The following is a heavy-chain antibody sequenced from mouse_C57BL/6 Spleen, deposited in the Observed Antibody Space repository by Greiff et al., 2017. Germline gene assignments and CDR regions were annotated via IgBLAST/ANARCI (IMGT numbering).Heavy chain of an antibody. CDR2: INYDGSST. Sequence: DVKLQESEGGLVQPGSSMKLSCTASGFTFSDYYMAWVRQVPEKGLEWVANINYDGSSTYYLDSLKSRFIISRDNAKNILYLQMSSLKSEDTATYYCARDDGSSYVGWYFDVWGTGTTVTVSS. V-gene: IGHV5-16*01. J-gene: IGHJ1*03. D-gene: IGHD1-1*01. CDR1: GFTFSDYY. CDR3: ARDDGSSYVGWYFDV.